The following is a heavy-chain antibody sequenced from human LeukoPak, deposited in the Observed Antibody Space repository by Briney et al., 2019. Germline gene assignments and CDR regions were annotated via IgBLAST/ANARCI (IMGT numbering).Heavy chain of an antibody. Sequence: SETLSLTCTVSGGSISSYYWSWIRPPPGKGLEWIGYIYYSGSTNYNPSLKSRVTISVDTSKNQFSLKLSSVTAADTAVYYCGGGNYYYYGMDVWGQGTTVTVSS. CDR1: GGSISSYY. V-gene: IGHV4-59*01. J-gene: IGHJ6*02. CDR3: GGGNYYYYGMDV. CDR2: IYYSGST. D-gene: IGHD3-16*01.